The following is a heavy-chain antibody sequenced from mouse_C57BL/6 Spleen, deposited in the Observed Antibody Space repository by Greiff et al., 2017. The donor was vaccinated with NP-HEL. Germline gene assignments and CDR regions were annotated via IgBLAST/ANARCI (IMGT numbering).Heavy chain of an antibody. Sequence: EVKVEESGGGLVQPGGSMKLSCVASGFTFSNYWMNWVRQSPEKGLEWVAQIRLKSDNYATHYAESVKGRFTISRDDSKSSVYLQMNNLRAEDTGIYYCINWDPFYAMDYWGQGTSVTVSS. CDR2: IRLKSDNYAT. J-gene: IGHJ4*01. V-gene: IGHV6-3*01. CDR1: GFTFSNYW. D-gene: IGHD4-1*02. CDR3: INWDPFYAMDY.